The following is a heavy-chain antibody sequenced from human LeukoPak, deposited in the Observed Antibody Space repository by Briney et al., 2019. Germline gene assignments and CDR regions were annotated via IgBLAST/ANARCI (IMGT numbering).Heavy chain of an antibody. J-gene: IGHJ4*02. CDR1: GFTFSSYA. D-gene: IGHD2-2*01. CDR3: AKGGAVVPPGNYLDS. CDR2: ISGRGDRS. Sequence: GGSLRLSCTASGFTFSSYALNWVRQAPGKGLEWVSPISGRGDRSYYTDSVKGRFTISRDNSKNTLFLQMNSLRVEGTTLYYCAKGGAVVPPGNYLDSWGQGTLVTVSS. V-gene: IGHV3-23*01.